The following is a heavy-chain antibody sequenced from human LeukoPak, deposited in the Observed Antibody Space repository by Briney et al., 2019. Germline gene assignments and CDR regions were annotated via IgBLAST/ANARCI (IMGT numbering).Heavy chain of an antibody. V-gene: IGHV3-7*01. Sequence: GGSQRLSCAASGFIFGSYWMTWVRQAPGKGLEWVANIKQDGSEKYYVDSVKGRFTISRDNSKNSLYLQMKSLRAEDTAVYYCARQLRFEGVDYWGQGTLVTVSS. D-gene: IGHD3-3*01. CDR3: ARQLRFEGVDY. J-gene: IGHJ4*02. CDR2: IKQDGSEK. CDR1: GFIFGSYW.